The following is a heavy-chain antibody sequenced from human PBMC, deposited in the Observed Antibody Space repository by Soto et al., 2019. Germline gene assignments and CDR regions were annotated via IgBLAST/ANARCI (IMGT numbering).Heavy chain of an antibody. D-gene: IGHD1-7*01. J-gene: IGHJ5*02. CDR2: IYYSGST. Sequence: SETLSLTCTVSGGSISSGDYYWSWIRQPPGKGLEWIGYIYYSGSTYYNPSLKSRVTISVDTSKNQFSLKLSSVTAADTAVYYCARDQGGITGTTYSWFDPWGQGTLVTVSS. CDR3: ARDQGGITGTTYSWFDP. V-gene: IGHV4-30-4*01. CDR1: GGSISSGDYY.